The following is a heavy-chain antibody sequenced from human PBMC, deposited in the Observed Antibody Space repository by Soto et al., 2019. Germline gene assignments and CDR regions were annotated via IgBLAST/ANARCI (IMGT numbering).Heavy chain of an antibody. V-gene: IGHV4-59*02. CDR1: GGPVKGNY. CDR3: ARAGYTGTYSPFDY. CDR2: TRNT. Sequence: ASETLSLTCTVSGGPVKGNYWSLIRQPPGKGLEWIGYTRNTNYNPSLESRVTISTDASRNQFSLTLSSVTAADTAVYYCARAGYTGTYSPFDYWGQGTQVTVSS. D-gene: IGHD5-18*01. J-gene: IGHJ4*02.